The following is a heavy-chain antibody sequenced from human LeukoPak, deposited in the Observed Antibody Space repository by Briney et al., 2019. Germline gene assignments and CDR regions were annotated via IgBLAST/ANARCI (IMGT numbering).Heavy chain of an antibody. CDR2: IYYSGST. D-gene: IGHD6-19*01. V-gene: IGHV4-59*01. CDR1: GGSISPYY. J-gene: IGHJ4*02. CDR3: ARGWYYVDY. Sequence: SETLSLTCTVSGGSISPYYWSWIRQPPGKGLEWIGYIYYSGSTSYNPSLKSRVTISVDTSKNQFSLRLSSVTAADTAVYYCARGWYYVDYWGQGTLVTVSS.